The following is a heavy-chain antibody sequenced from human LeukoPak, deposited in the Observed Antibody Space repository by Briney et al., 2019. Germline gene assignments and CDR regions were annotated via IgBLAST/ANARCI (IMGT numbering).Heavy chain of an antibody. CDR3: AKLYSSSWYNDY. Sequence: GGSLRLFCAASGFTFSCYGMHWVRQAPGKGLEWVAFIRYDGSNKYYADSVKGRFTISRDNSKNTLYLQMNSLRAEDTAVYYCAKLYSSSWYNDYWGQGTRVTVSS. CDR1: GFTFSCYG. V-gene: IGHV3-30*02. D-gene: IGHD6-13*01. J-gene: IGHJ4*02. CDR2: IRYDGSNK.